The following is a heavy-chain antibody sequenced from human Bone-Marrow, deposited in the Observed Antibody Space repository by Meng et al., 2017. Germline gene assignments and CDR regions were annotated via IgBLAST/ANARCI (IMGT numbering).Heavy chain of an antibody. CDR3: ARDGVVRGVIYSLVDY. J-gene: IGHJ4*02. CDR2: IWYDGSNK. V-gene: IGHV3-33*01. D-gene: IGHD3-10*01. CDR1: GFTFSSYG. Sequence: GESLKISCAASGFTFSSYGMHWVRQAPGKGLEWVAVIWYDGSNKYYADSVKGRFTISRDNSKNTLYLQMNSLRAEDTAVYYCARDGVVRGVIYSLVDYWGQGTLVTVSS.